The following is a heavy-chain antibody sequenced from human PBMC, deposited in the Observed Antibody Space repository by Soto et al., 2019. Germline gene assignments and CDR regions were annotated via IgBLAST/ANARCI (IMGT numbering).Heavy chain of an antibody. J-gene: IGHJ6*03. V-gene: IGHV3-23*01. CDR3: AKGSPYSSSWYIYYYYMDV. CDR2: ISGSGGST. D-gene: IGHD6-13*01. Sequence: GGSLRLSCAASGFTFSSYAMSWVRQAPGKGLEWVSAISGSGGSTYYADSVKGRFTISRDNSKNTLYLQMNSLRAEDTAVYYCAKGSPYSSSWYIYYYYMDVGGKGTTVTGPS. CDR1: GFTFSSYA.